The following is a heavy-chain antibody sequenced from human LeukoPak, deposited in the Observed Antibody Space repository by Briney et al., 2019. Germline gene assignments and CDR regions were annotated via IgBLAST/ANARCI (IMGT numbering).Heavy chain of an antibody. CDR1: GFTFSSYG. D-gene: IGHD6-13*01. CDR3: AKTVPWQQLDYDAFDI. J-gene: IGHJ3*02. CDR2: ISYDGSNK. V-gene: IGHV3-30*18. Sequence: PGRSLRLSCAASGFTFSSYGMHWVRQAPGKGLEWVAVISYDGSNKYYADSVKGRFTISRDNSKNTLYLQMNSLRAEDTAVYYCAKTVPWQQLDYDAFDIWGQGTMVTVSS.